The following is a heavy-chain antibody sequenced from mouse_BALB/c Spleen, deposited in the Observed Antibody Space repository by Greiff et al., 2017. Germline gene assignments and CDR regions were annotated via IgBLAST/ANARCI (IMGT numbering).Heavy chain of an antibody. V-gene: IGHV1-67*01. J-gene: IGHJ3*01. CDR1: GYTFTDYA. CDR2: ISIYYDNT. Sequence: VQLQQSGPELVRPGDSVKISCKGSGYTFTDYAMHWVKQSHAKSLEWIGVISIYYDNTNYNQKFKGKATMTVDKSSSTAYMELASLTSEDSAIYYGATAHTDRSWFAYWGQGTLVTVSA. CDR3: ATAHTDRSWFAY.